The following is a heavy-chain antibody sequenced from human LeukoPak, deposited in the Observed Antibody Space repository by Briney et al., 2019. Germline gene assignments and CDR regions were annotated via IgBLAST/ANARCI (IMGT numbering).Heavy chain of an antibody. CDR1: GGSISSRNW. V-gene: IGHV4-4*03. J-gene: IGHJ4*02. Sequence: PPETLSLTCAVSGGSISSRNWWSWVRQPPGKGLEWIGEIYHSGSTNYNPSLKTRVTISVDKSKNQFSLKLGSVTAADTAVYYCARASHDYGDYSHFDYWGQGTLVTVSS. D-gene: IGHD4-17*01. CDR2: IYHSGST. CDR3: ARASHDYGDYSHFDY.